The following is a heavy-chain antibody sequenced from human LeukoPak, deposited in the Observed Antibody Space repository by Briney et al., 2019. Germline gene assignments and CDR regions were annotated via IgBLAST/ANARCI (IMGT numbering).Heavy chain of an antibody. CDR2: TSWNSGSI. J-gene: IGHJ6*03. V-gene: IGHV3-9*01. CDR1: GFTFDDYA. CDR3: AKDIAHRDNYYYYMDV. Sequence: GGSLRLSCAASGFTFDDYAMHWVRQAPGKGLEWVSGTSWNSGSIGYADSVKGRFTISRDNAKNSLYLQMNSLRAEDTALYYCAKDIAHRDNYYYYMDVWGKGTTVTVSS.